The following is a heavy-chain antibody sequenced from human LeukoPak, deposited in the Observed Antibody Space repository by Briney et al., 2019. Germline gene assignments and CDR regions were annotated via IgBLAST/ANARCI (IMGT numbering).Heavy chain of an antibody. CDR3: AKDPWSLDY. D-gene: IGHD1-26*01. CDR2: ITGSSGST. V-gene: IGHV3-23*01. Sequence: PGGSLRLSCAASGFTFSTYGMTWVRQAPGKGLEWVSAITGSSGSTYYADSVKGRFTISRDNSKDTLYLQMSSLRAEDTAVYYCAKDPWSLDYWGQGTLVTVSP. J-gene: IGHJ4*02. CDR1: GFTFSTYG.